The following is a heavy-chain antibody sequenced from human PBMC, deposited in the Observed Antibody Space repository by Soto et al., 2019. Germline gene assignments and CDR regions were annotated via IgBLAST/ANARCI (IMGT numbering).Heavy chain of an antibody. J-gene: IGHJ4*02. CDR2: ITGSGGST. CDR1: GFTFSRFA. V-gene: IGHV3-23*01. Sequence: GGSLRLSCAASGFTFSRFAMSWVRQAPGKGLEWVSVITGSGGSTYYADSVKGRFTISRDNSKNTLYLQMNSLRADDTAVYYCAKDFESMPRYYLGSWGQGTLVTVSS. CDR3: AKDFESMPRYYLGS. D-gene: IGHD2-2*01.